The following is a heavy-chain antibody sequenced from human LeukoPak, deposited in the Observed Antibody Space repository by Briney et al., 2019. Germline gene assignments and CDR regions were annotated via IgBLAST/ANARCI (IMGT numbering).Heavy chain of an antibody. Sequence: ASVKVSCKAFEYTFTGYYVHCGRQAPGQGLEWMGWINPNSGDTNYAQKFQGRVTMTRDTSISTAYMELSRLRSDDTAVYYCARDIVVLVAATQYNWFDPCCEGTLVTVSS. CDR2: INPNSGDT. CDR1: EYTFTGYY. V-gene: IGHV1-2*02. J-gene: IGHJ5*02. CDR3: ARDIVVLVAATQYNWFDP. D-gene: IGHD2-15*01.